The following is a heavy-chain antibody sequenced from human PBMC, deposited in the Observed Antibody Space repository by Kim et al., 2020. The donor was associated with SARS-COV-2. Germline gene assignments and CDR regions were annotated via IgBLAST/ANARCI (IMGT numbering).Heavy chain of an antibody. CDR3: ARDPSPSYCSSTSCLNDY. CDR1: GGTFSSYA. Sequence: SVKVSCKASGGTFSSYAISWVRQAPGQGLEWMGRIIPILGIANYAQKFQGRVTITADKSTSTAYMELSSLRSEDTAVYYCARDPSPSYCSSTSCLNDYWGQGTLVTVSS. CDR2: IIPILGIA. J-gene: IGHJ4*02. V-gene: IGHV1-69*04. D-gene: IGHD2-2*01.